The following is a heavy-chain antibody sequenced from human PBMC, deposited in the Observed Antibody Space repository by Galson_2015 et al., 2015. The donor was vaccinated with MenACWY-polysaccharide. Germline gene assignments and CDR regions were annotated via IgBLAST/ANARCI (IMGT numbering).Heavy chain of an antibody. CDR1: GDSFTSYW. Sequence: QSGAEVKKPGESLKISCKGLGDSFTSYWLGWVRQMPGKGLERMGIIYPGGSDARFSPSFQGQVTMSVDKSISTAYLQWNSLKASASATYYRAGIAGGDYFQYCGQG. J-gene: IGHJ1*01. D-gene: IGHD2-21*01. CDR2: IYPGGSDA. V-gene: IGHV5-51*03. CDR3: AGIAGGDYFQY.